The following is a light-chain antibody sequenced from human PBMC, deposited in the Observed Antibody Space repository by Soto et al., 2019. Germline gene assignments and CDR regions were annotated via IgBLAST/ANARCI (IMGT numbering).Light chain of an antibody. V-gene: IGKV1-39*01. J-gene: IGKJ4*01. CDR2: DAS. CDR1: QKLFTY. CDR3: QQNYITPPFT. Sequence: DIPMTQSPSSLSASVGDRVTITCRASQKLFTYLNWYQHKPGKAPKLLVYDASTLQSGVPSRFSASGSGTDFTLTISNLQPEDFATYYCQQNYITPPFTFGGGTKVE.